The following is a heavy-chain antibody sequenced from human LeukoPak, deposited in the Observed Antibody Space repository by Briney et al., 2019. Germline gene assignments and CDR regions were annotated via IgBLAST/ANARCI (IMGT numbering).Heavy chain of an antibody. V-gene: IGHV2-70*11. D-gene: IGHD6-13*01. CDR2: IDWDDDK. J-gene: IGHJ6*03. Sequence: SGPTLVNPTQTLTLTCTFSGFSLSTSGMCVSWIRQPPGKALEWLARIDWDDDKYYSTSLKTRLTISKDTSKNQVVLTMTNMDPVDTATYYCARSIAAPQPYYYYYMDVWGKGTTVTVSS. CDR1: GFSLSTSGMC. CDR3: ARSIAAPQPYYYYYMDV.